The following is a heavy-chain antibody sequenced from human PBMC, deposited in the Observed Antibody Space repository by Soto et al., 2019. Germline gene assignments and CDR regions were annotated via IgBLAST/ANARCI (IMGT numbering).Heavy chain of an antibody. CDR2: INRSGGST. CDR3: ARDSVPRWFLFDH. V-gene: IGHV1-46*01. D-gene: IGHD3-9*01. Sequence: ASVKVSCKASGYTFTSYYMHWFRQAPGQGLEWMGIINRSGGSTSYAQKFQGRVTMTRDTSTSKVYMELSSLRSEDTAVYYCARDSVPRWFLFDHWGQGTLVTVSS. CDR1: GYTFTSYY. J-gene: IGHJ4*02.